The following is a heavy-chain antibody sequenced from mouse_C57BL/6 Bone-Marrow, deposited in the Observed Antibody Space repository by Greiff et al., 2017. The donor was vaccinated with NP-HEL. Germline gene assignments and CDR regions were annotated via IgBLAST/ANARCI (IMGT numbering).Heavy chain of an antibody. Sequence: VQLQESGAELVRPGTSVKVSCKASGYPFTNYLIEWVKQRPGQGLEWLGVLNPGSGGTNYNEKFKGKATLTADKSSSTAYMQLSSLTSEDSAVYFCATEAWFAYWGQGTLVTVSA. CDR3: ATEAWFAY. CDR2: LNPGSGGT. V-gene: IGHV1-54*01. CDR1: GYPFTNYL. J-gene: IGHJ3*01.